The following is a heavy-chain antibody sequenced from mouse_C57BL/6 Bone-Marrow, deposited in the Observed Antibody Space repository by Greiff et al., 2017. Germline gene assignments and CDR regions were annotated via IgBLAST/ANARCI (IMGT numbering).Heavy chain of an antibody. CDR2: ISYDGSN. Sequence: DVQLQESGPGLVKPSQSLSLTCSVTGYSITSGYYWNWIRQFPGNKLEWMGYISYDGSNNYNPSLKNRISITRDTANNQLFLKLNSMTTEDTATYYCARHDYDDYYYAMDYWGQGTSVTVSS. V-gene: IGHV3-6*01. D-gene: IGHD2-4*01. CDR3: ARHDYDDYYYAMDY. CDR1: GYSITSGYY. J-gene: IGHJ4*01.